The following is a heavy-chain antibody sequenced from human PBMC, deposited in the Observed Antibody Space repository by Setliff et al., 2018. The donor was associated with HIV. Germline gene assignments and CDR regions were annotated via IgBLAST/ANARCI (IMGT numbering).Heavy chain of an antibody. D-gene: IGHD1-26*01. CDR3: VRDPIEGYPDYFDY. CDR1: GFTFSSYF. J-gene: IGHJ4*02. Sequence: GGSLRLSCAATGFTFSSYFLHWVRQAPGKGLEWVAVMSTGGDIKIYADSVKGRFTISKENSKNTLFLQMNSLRPEDTATYYCVRDPIEGYPDYFDYWRQGTLVTVSS. V-gene: IGHV3-30-3*01. CDR2: MSTGGDIK.